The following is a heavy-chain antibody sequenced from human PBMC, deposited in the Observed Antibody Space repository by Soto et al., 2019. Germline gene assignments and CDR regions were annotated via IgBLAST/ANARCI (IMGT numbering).Heavy chain of an antibody. Sequence: QITLKESGPTLVKPTQTLTLTCTFSGFSLSTSGVGVGWIRQPPGKALEWLALIYWDDDKRYSPSLKSRLTITKDNSKNQVVLTMTNMDPVDTATSYCARHDFWSGYFGYWGQGTLVTVSS. CDR2: IYWDDDK. J-gene: IGHJ4*02. CDR3: ARHDFWSGYFGY. CDR1: GFSLSTSGVG. V-gene: IGHV2-5*02. D-gene: IGHD3-3*01.